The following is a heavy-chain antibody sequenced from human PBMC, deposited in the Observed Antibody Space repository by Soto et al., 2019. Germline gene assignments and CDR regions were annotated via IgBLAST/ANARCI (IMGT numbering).Heavy chain of an antibody. CDR2: IVVGSGNT. D-gene: IGHD3-22*01. CDR3: AADSDTYYYDSSGYYALDI. CDR1: GFTFTSSA. Sequence: ASVKVSCKASGFTFTSSAVQWVRQARGQRLEWIGWIVVGSGNTNYAQKFQERVTITRDMSTSTAYMELSSLRSEDTAVYYCAADSDTYYYDSSGYYALDIWGQGTMVTVSS. V-gene: IGHV1-58*01. J-gene: IGHJ3*02.